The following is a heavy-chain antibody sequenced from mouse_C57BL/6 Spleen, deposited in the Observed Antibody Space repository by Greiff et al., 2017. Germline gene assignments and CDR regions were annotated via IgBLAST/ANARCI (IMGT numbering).Heavy chain of an antibody. V-gene: IGHV5-4*01. J-gene: IGHJ4*01. Sequence: DVKLVESGGGLVKPGGSLKLSCAASGFTFSSYAMSWVRQTPEKRLEWVATISDGGSYTYYPDNVKGRFTISRDNAKNNLYLQMSHLKSEDTAMYYCARDDDYDGDYYAMDYWGQGTSVTVSS. CDR3: ARDDDYDGDYYAMDY. D-gene: IGHD2-4*01. CDR2: ISDGGSYT. CDR1: GFTFSSYA.